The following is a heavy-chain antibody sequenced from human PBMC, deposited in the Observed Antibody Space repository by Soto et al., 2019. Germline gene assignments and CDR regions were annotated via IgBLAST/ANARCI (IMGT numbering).Heavy chain of an antibody. V-gene: IGHV4-31*03. CDR3: AREGAAPYYNYGMDV. J-gene: IGHJ6*02. CDR1: GGSISSGGYF. CDR2: IYYSGST. D-gene: IGHD6-6*01. Sequence: QVQLQESGPGLVKPSQTLSLTCTVSGGSISSGGYFWSWIRQHPGKGLEWIGFIYYSGSTYYKPSLKSRVTISVDTSKNQFSLKLSSVTAADTAVYYCAREGAAPYYNYGMDVWGQGTTVTVSS.